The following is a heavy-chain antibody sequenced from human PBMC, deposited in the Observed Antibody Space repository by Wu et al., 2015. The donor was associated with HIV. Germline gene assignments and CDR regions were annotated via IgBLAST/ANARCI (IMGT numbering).Heavy chain of an antibody. CDR3: ATWSGVFHLPLGQDRPTG. V-gene: IGHV1-2*02. CDR1: GYTFTGYY. D-gene: IGHD3-16*01. Sequence: QVQILQSATEVKKPGASVKVSCKTSGYTFTGYYMHWVRQAPGQGLEWMGWINPKSGETNYAQKLQGRVTMTRDTSISTVYVDLTRLTSDDTAVYYCATWSGVFHLPLGQDRPTGWGQGTLVTVSS. J-gene: IGHJ4*02. CDR2: INPKSGET.